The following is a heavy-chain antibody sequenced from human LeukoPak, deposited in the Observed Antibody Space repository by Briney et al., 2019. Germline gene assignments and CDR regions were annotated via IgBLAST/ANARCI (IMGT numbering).Heavy chain of an antibody. CDR2: ISSNGGST. D-gene: IGHD2-2*01. J-gene: IGHJ2*01. CDR3: ASPYSPAGTRNYWYFDL. Sequence: PGGSLRLSCAASGFTFSSYAMHWVRQAPGKGLEYVSAISSNGGSTYYANSVKGRFTISRDNSKNTLYLQMNSLRAEDTAVYYCASPYSPAGTRNYWYFDLWGRGTLVTVSS. CDR1: GFTFSSYA. V-gene: IGHV3-64*01.